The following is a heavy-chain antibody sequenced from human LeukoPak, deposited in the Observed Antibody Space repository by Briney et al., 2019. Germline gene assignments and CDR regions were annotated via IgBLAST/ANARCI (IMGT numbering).Heavy chain of an antibody. V-gene: IGHV3-30*02. CDR3: AREAVMPVAPVKIGTSDRPLYEYYGLDV. J-gene: IGHJ6*02. Sequence: GGSLRLSCAASRFVFASTGMHWVRQAPGKGLEWVAFIRYDGSETYYGDSVKGRFTISRDNSKNTLYLQMNSLRADDTAVYYCAREAVMPVAPVKIGTSDRPLYEYYGLDVWGQGTTVTVS. CDR1: RFVFASTG. D-gene: IGHD1/OR15-1a*01. CDR2: IRYDGSET.